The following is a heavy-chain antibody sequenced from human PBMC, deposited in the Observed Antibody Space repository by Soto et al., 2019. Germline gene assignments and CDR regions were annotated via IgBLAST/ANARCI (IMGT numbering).Heavy chain of an antibody. J-gene: IGHJ6*02. V-gene: IGHV1-2*02. Sequence: ASVKVSCKASGYTFTGYYMHWVRQAPGQGLEWMGWINPNSGGTNYAQKFQGRVTMTRDTSISTAYMELSRLRSDDTAVYYCARDPNCSSTSCHYYYYGMDVWGQGTTVTVSS. D-gene: IGHD2-2*01. CDR1: GYTFTGYY. CDR3: ARDPNCSSTSCHYYYYGMDV. CDR2: INPNSGGT.